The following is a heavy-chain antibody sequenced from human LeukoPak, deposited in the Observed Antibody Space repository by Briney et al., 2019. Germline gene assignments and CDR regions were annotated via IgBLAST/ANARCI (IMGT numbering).Heavy chain of an antibody. D-gene: IGHD3-10*01. Sequence: GGSLRLSCVASGFTFSTYDMNWVRQAPGKGLEWVSAITSTSNHINNADSVKGRFTISRDSANNSLYLQMNSLRAEDTAVYYCARVYSANGYGSGYYDYWGQGTLVTVSS. CDR2: ITSTSNHI. CDR1: GFTFSTYD. V-gene: IGHV3-21*01. J-gene: IGHJ4*02. CDR3: ARVYSANGYGSGYYDY.